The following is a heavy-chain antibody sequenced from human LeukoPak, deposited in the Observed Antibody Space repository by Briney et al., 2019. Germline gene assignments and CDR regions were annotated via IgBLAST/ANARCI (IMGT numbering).Heavy chain of an antibody. CDR1: GGSISSYY. Sequence: PSETLSLTCTVSGGSISSYYWSWIRQPPGEGLEWIGYIYYSASTNYNPSLKSRVTISVDTSKNQFSLKLSSVTAADTAVYYCARVGPTYGMDVWGQGTTVTVSS. V-gene: IGHV4-59*01. CDR3: ARVGPTYGMDV. CDR2: IYYSAST. J-gene: IGHJ6*02. D-gene: IGHD4-17*01.